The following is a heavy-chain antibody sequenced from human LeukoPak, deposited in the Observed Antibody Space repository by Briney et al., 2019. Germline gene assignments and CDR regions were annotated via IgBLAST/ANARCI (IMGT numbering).Heavy chain of an antibody. V-gene: IGHV3-74*01. CDR2: INSDGSST. CDR1: GFTFSSYW. D-gene: IGHD6-13*01. Sequence: GGSLRLSCAASGFTFSSYWMHWVRQAPGKGLVWVPRINSDGSSTSYADSVKGRFTISRDNAKNTLYLQMNSLRAEDTAVYYCARAWYSSSWYIDYWGQGTLVTVSS. CDR3: ARAWYSSSWYIDY. J-gene: IGHJ4*02.